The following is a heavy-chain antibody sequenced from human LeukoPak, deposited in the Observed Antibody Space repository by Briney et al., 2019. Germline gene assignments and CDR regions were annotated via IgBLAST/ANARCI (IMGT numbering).Heavy chain of an antibody. CDR2: IYYSLST. V-gene: IGHV4-59*01. Sequence: SETLSLTCTVSGGSISSYYWSWIRQPPGPRLEWIGYIYYSLSTNYNPSLKSRVTISVDMSKNQFSLKLSSVTAADTAVYYCARLGSYYDILTGYYKCFAYWGQGTLVTVSS. CDR1: GGSISSYY. CDR3: ARLGSYYDILTGYYKCFAY. D-gene: IGHD3-9*01. J-gene: IGHJ4*02.